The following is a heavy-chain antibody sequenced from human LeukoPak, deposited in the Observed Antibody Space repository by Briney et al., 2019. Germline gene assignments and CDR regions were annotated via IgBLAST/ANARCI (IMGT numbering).Heavy chain of an antibody. D-gene: IGHD5-24*01. CDR3: ERSSDGYYEHFDY. CDR2: INPNSGGT. V-gene: IGHV1-2*02. Sequence: ASVNVSYKASGYTFTRYYMHWVRQAPGQGLEGMGWINPNSGGTNYAQKFQGRVTMTRGTSISTAYMELSRLRSDDTDVYSCERSSDGYYEHFDYWGRGTMVTVSS. CDR1: GYTFTRYY. J-gene: IGHJ4*02.